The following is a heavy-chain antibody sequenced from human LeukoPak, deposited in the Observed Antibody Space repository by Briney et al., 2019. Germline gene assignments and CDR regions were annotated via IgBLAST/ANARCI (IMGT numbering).Heavy chain of an antibody. CDR1: GSTFTSYA. CDR3: ARDYSWGAFDI. D-gene: IGHD5-18*01. Sequence: ASVKVSCKASGSTFTSYALNWVRQAPGQGLEWMGWINTNSGNPTYAQGFTGRIVFSLDTSVSTAYLQINNLKAEDTAVYYCARDYSWGAFDIWGQGTLVTVSS. V-gene: IGHV7-4-1*02. CDR2: INTNSGNP. J-gene: IGHJ3*02.